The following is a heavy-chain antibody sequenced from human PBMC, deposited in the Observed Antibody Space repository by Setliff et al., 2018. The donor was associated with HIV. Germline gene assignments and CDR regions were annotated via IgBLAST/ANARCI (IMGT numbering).Heavy chain of an antibody. J-gene: IGHJ4*02. D-gene: IGHD3-3*01. CDR1: GYTFTGYH. V-gene: IGHV1-2*02. CDR3: ATSTSRFFWNGFYQGGFGSRNSHSFEN. Sequence: ASVKVSCKTSGYTFTGYHMHWVRQAPGQGLEWMGWINPNSGGTIYAQKFQDRVTMTRDTSSSTAYMELSSLKSDDTAMYYCATSTSRFFWNGFYQGGFGSRNSHSFENWGQGTLVTVSS. CDR2: INPNSGGT.